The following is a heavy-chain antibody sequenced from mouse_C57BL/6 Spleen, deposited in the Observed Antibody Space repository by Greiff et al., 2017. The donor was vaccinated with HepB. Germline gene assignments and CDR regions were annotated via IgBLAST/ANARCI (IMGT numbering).Heavy chain of an antibody. D-gene: IGHD2-1*01. V-gene: IGHV1-69*01. CDR3: ARIGNYGGGSFAY. CDR2: IDPSDSYT. Sequence: VQLQQSGAELVMPGASVKLSCTASGYTFTSYWMHWVKQRPGQGLEWIGEIDPSDSYTNYNQKFKGKSTLTVDKSSSTAYMQLSSLTSEDSAVYYCARIGNYGGGSFAYWGQGTLVTVSA. CDR1: GYTFTSYW. J-gene: IGHJ3*01.